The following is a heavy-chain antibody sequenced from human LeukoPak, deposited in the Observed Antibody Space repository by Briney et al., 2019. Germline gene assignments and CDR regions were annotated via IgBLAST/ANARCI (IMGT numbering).Heavy chain of an antibody. V-gene: IGHV3-30*18. CDR1: GFTFSNYV. J-gene: IGHJ4*02. CDR2: ISYDGSNK. D-gene: IGHD2-21*02. Sequence: GGSLRLSCAATGFTFSNYVIHWVRQAPGKGLEWVAVISYDGSNKYYVDSVKGRFTISRDNSKNTLFLQMNSLRAEDTAVYYCVKDLNCSGDCYSAAGHWGQGILVTVSS. CDR3: VKDLNCSGDCYSAAGH.